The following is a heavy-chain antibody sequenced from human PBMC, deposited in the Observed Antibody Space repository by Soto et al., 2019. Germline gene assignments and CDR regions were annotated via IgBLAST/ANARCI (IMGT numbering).Heavy chain of an antibody. D-gene: IGHD4-17*01. J-gene: IGHJ4*02. Sequence: PSETLSLTCTVSGGSVSSGSYYWSWIRQPPGKGLEWIGYIYYSGSTNYNPSLKSRVTISVDTSKNQFSLKLSSVTAADTAVYYCARDTSYGIGYYFDYWGQGTLVTVSS. CDR2: IYYSGST. V-gene: IGHV4-61*01. CDR1: GGSVSSGSYY. CDR3: ARDTSYGIGYYFDY.